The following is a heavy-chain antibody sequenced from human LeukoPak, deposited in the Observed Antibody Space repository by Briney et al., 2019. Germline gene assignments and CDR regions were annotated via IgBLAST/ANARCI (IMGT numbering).Heavy chain of an antibody. D-gene: IGHD3-22*01. Sequence: ASVKVSFKASGYTFTCYYMHWVRQAPGQGLEWMGWINPNSGGTNYAQKFQGRVTMTRDTSISTAYMELSRMRSDDTAVYYCARGVSSGYPDYWGQGTLVTVSS. CDR2: INPNSGGT. J-gene: IGHJ4*02. CDR3: ARGVSSGYPDY. CDR1: GYTFTCYY. V-gene: IGHV1-2*02.